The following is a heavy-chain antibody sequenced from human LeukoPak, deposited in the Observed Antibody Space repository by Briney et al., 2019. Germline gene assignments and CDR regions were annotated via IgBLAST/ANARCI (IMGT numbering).Heavy chain of an antibody. CDR1: GFTFSSYG. D-gene: IGHD6-13*01. Sequence: PGGSLRPSCAASGFTFSSYGMHWVRQASGKGPEWVAVISYDGRNKYYADSVKGRFTISRGNSKNTLYLQMNSLRTEDTAVYYCASHWAQQVVSDYWGQGTLVTVSS. J-gene: IGHJ4*02. V-gene: IGHV3-30*03. CDR3: ASHWAQQVVSDY. CDR2: ISYDGRNK.